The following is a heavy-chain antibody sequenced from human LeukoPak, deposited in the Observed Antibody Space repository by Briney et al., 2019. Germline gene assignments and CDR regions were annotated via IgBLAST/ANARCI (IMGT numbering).Heavy chain of an antibody. V-gene: IGHV3-48*03. CDR2: ISSSGSNI. D-gene: IGHD6-19*01. CDR1: GFSFSSYE. J-gene: IGHJ4*02. CDR3: ARDDSLAVAGTEGYYFDY. Sequence: QPGGSLRLSCAASGFSFSSYEMNWVRQAPGKGLEWVSYISSSGSNIYYADSVKGRFTISRDNAKNSLYLQMNSLRAEDTAVYYCARDDSLAVAGTEGYYFDYWGQGTLVTVSS.